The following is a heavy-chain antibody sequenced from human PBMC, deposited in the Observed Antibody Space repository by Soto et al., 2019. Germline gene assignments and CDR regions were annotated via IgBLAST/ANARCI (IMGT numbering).Heavy chain of an antibody. Sequence: GGSLRLSCAASGFTFSSYSMNWVRQAPGKGLEWVSSISSSSSYIYYADSVKGRFTISRDNAKNSLYLQMNSLRAEDTAVYYCARVNWDSSSSGAFDIWGQGTMVTVSS. D-gene: IGHD6-6*01. J-gene: IGHJ3*02. CDR2: ISSSSSYI. CDR1: GFTFSSYS. CDR3: ARVNWDSSSSGAFDI. V-gene: IGHV3-21*01.